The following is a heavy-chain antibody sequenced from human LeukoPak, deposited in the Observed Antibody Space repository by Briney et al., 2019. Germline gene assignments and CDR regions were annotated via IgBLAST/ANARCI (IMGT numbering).Heavy chain of an antibody. CDR3: AREPLRAESRWFDP. D-gene: IGHD1-26*01. CDR1: GGSVSSGGYY. J-gene: IGHJ5*02. Sequence: SETLSLTCSVPGGSVSSGGYYWSWIRQPPGKGLEWIGYIYYNGNTNYNPSLKSRVTVSVDTSKNQFSLKLSSVTAADTAVYYCAREPLRAESRWFDPWGQGILVTVSS. V-gene: IGHV4-61*08. CDR2: IYYNGNT.